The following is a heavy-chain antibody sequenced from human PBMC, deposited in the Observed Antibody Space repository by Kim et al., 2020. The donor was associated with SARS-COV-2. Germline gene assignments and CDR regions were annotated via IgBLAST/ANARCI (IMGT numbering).Heavy chain of an antibody. D-gene: IGHD3-3*01. CDR2: INPSGGST. J-gene: IGHJ4*02. Sequence: ASVKVSCKASGYTFTSYYMHWVRQAPGQGLEWMGIINPSGGSTSYAQKFQGRVTMTRDTSTSTVYMELSSLRSEDTAVYYRARSLDFWSGYSGSGFDYWGQGTLVTVSS. V-gene: IGHV1-46*01. CDR1: GYTFTSYY. CDR3: ARSLDFWSGYSGSGFDY.